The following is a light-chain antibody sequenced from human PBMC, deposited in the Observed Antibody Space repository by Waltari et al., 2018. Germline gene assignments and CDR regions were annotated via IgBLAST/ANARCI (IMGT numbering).Light chain of an antibody. CDR3: QQSYSPPYT. V-gene: IGKV4-1*01. CDR2: WAS. J-gene: IGKJ2*01. Sequence: DIVMTQSPDSLAVSLGERATINCESRHSLFKTFNNNNYLAWYQQKPGQPPRLLIYWASTRESGVPDRFTGSGSGTDFTLTISNLQAEDVAVYYCQQSYSPPYTFGQGTKLEMK. CDR1: HSLFKTFNNNNY.